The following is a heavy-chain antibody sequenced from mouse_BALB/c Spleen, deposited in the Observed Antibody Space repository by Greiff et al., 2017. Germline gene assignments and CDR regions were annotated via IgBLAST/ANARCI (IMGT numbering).Heavy chain of an antibody. J-gene: IGHJ2*01. CDR3: ARRKYDDPFDY. V-gene: IGHV1-7*01. CDR2: INPSTGYT. D-gene: IGHD2-14*01. Sequence: VQLQQSGAELAKPGASVKMSCKASGYTFTSYWMHWVKQRPGQGLEWIGYINPSTGYTEYNQKFKDKATLTADKSSSTAYMQLSSLTSEDSAVYYCARRKYDDPFDYWGQGTTLTVSS. CDR1: GYTFTSYW.